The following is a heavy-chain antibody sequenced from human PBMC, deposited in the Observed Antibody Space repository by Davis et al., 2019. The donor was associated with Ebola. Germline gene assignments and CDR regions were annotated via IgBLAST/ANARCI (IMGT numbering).Heavy chain of an antibody. CDR3: ARSKAVHDAFDV. CDR1: GYTFINYG. Sequence: ASVKVSCKASGYTFINYGITWVRQAPGQGLEWMGWINTETGNPTYAQYFTGRFDFSLDTSVSTTYLQISSLKPDDTAVYYCARSKAVHDAFDVWGQGTLVTVSS. V-gene: IGHV7-4-1*02. D-gene: IGHD1-1*01. J-gene: IGHJ3*01. CDR2: INTETGNP.